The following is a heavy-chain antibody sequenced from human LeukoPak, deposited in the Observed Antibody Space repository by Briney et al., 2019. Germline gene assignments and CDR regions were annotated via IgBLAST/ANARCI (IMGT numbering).Heavy chain of an antibody. CDR2: INPGESDT. J-gene: IGHJ5*01. CDR3: ARAAYCGANCYSVGWFDS. V-gene: IGHV5-51*01. CDR1: GYSFTRHW. Sequence: GESLKISFKGSGYSFTRHWIGWVRPMPGKGVEWMGIINPGESDTRYSPSSQGQVTISAAKSINTPYLQWSSLKASDTAMYYCARAAYCGANCYSVGWFDSWGQGTLVTVSS. D-gene: IGHD2-21*02.